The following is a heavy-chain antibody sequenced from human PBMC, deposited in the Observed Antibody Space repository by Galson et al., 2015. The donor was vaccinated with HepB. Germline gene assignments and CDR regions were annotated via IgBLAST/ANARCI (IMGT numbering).Heavy chain of an antibody. D-gene: IGHD2-2*01. CDR3: ATRYCTSTSCAFDP. CDR1: GGSIGSGGYS. J-gene: IGHJ5*02. Sequence: LSLTCAVSGGSIGSGGYSWSWIRQPPGKALEWIGYIYHSGSTYYNPSLRSRVTISLDRSKNHFSLKLTSVTAADTAVYYCATRYCTSTSCAFDPWGQGTLVTVSS. CDR2: IYHSGST. V-gene: IGHV4-30-2*01.